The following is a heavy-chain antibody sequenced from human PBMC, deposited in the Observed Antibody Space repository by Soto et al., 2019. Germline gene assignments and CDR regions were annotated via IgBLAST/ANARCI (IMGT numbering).Heavy chain of an antibody. D-gene: IGHD2-15*01. Sequence: GASVKVSCKASGYTFTSYGISWVRQAPGQGLEWMGWISAYNGNTNYAQKLQGRVTMTTDTSRSTAYMELRSLRSDDTAVYYCARDDIVVVVAASGRFDPWGQGTLVTVSS. CDR1: GYTFTSYG. V-gene: IGHV1-18*01. CDR2: ISAYNGNT. CDR3: ARDDIVVVVAASGRFDP. J-gene: IGHJ5*02.